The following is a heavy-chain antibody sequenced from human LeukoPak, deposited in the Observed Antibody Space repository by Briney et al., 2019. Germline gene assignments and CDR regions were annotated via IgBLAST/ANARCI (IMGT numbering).Heavy chain of an antibody. Sequence: PGGSLRLSCAASGFTFSSYGMHWVRQAPGKGLEWVAFIRYDGSNKYYADSVKGRFTISRDNSKNTLYLQMNSLRTEDTAVYYCARESPVVATIIGNYYYYYHMDVWGQGTTVPVSS. V-gene: IGHV3-30*02. D-gene: IGHD5-12*01. CDR2: IRYDGSNK. J-gene: IGHJ6*03. CDR3: ARESPVVATIIGNYYYYYHMDV. CDR1: GFTFSSYG.